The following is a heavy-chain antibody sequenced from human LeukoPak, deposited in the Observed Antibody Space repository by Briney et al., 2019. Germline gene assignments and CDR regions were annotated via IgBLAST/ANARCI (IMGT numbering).Heavy chain of an antibody. CDR1: GGSISSGDYY. CDR3: ARVVPYYDILTGYYLDY. D-gene: IGHD3-9*01. Sequence: SQTLSLTCTVSGGSISSGDYYWSWIRQPPGKGLEWIGYIYYSGSTYYNPSLKSQVTISVDTSKNQFSLKLSSVTAADTAVYYCARVVPYYDILTGYYLDYWGQGTLVTVSS. J-gene: IGHJ4*02. CDR2: IYYSGST. V-gene: IGHV4-30-4*01.